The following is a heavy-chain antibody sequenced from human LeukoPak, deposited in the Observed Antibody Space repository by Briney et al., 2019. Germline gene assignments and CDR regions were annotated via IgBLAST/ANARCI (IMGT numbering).Heavy chain of an antibody. CDR1: GFSLTTTGVG. Sequence: ESGPTLVNPTQTLTLTFTFSGFSLTTTGVGVGWIRQPPGKALEWLALIYWDDDRRYSPSLKSRLTITKDASNNHVVLTLTNIDPVDTATYYCALVVVVPATRLSYYFDFWGQGTLVTVSS. J-gene: IGHJ4*02. CDR2: IYWDDDR. V-gene: IGHV2-5*02. CDR3: ALVVVVPATRLSYYFDF. D-gene: IGHD2-2*01.